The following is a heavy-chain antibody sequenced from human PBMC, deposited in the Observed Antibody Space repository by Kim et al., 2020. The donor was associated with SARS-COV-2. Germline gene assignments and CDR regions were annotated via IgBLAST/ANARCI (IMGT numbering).Heavy chain of an antibody. D-gene: IGHD3-16*02. CDR1: GYTLTELS. CDR3: ATGEVITFGGVIVSRYYYYGMDV. V-gene: IGHV1-24*01. Sequence: ASVKVSCKVSGYTLTELSMHWVRQAPGKGLEWMGGFDPEDGETIYAQKFQGRVTMTEDTSTDTAYMELSSLRSEDTAVYYCATGEVITFGGVIVSRYYYYGMDVWGQGTTVTVSS. J-gene: IGHJ6*02. CDR2: FDPEDGET.